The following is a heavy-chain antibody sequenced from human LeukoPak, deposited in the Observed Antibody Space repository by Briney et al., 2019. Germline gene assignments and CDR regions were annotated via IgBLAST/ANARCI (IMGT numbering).Heavy chain of an antibody. CDR1: GGSFSDYY. D-gene: IGHD2-2*02. CDR2: INHSGST. Sequence: PSETLSLTCAVYGGSFSDYYWTWLRQPPGKGLEWVGEINHSGSTNYNPSLKTRVTISVDTSKNQFSLKLSSVTAADTAVYYCASGGRVVPAAINSWGQGTLVTVSS. CDR3: ASGGRVVPAAINS. J-gene: IGHJ4*02. V-gene: IGHV4-34*01.